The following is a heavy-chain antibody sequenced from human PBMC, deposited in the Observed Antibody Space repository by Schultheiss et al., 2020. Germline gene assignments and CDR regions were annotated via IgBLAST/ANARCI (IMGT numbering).Heavy chain of an antibody. Sequence: GGSLRLSCAASGFTFSSSWMHWVCQAPEKGLEWVADIKCDGSEKYYVDSVKGRLTISRDNAKNSLYLQVNSLRAENTAVYYCARESIAARYYFDYWGQGTLVNVSS. CDR2: IKCDGSEK. CDR3: ARESIAARYYFDY. D-gene: IGHD6-6*01. V-gene: IGHV3-52*01. CDR1: GFTFSSSW. J-gene: IGHJ4*02.